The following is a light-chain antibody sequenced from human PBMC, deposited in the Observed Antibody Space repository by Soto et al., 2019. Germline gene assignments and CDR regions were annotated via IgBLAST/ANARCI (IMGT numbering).Light chain of an antibody. Sequence: EIVMTQSPTTLSVSPGERATLSCRASQSISGELAWYQQRPGQPPRLLIYGVSTRATGVPDRFSGSGSGSDFTLTISGLQSEDFAVYYCQQGHDWPLTFGQGTKVEIK. V-gene: IGKV3-15*01. CDR1: QSISGE. J-gene: IGKJ1*01. CDR2: GVS. CDR3: QQGHDWPLT.